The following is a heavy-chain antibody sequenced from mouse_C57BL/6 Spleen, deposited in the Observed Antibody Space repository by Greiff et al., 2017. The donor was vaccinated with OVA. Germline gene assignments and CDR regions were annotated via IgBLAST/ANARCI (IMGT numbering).Heavy chain of an antibody. D-gene: IGHD1-1*01. V-gene: IGHV1-5*01. CDR1: GYTFTSYW. CDR2: IYPGNSDT. Sequence: EVQLQQSGTVLARPGASVKMSCKTSGYTFTSYWMHWVKQRPGQGLEWIGAIYPGNSDTSYNQKFKGKAKLTAVTSASTAYMELISLTNEDSAVYYCTRADYGPYAMDYWGQGTSVTVSS. CDR3: TRADYGPYAMDY. J-gene: IGHJ4*01.